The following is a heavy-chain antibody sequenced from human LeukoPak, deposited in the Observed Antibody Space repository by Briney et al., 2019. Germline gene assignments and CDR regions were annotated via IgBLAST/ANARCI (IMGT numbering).Heavy chain of an antibody. D-gene: IGHD1-26*01. V-gene: IGHV3-20*04. CDR3: ARYRGRVGAAVY. J-gene: IGHJ4*02. CDR2: INWSGGTK. Sequence: GGSLRLSCAASGFTFDDYGMNWVRQVPGKGLEGVAGINWSGGTKDYADSVKGRFIISRDNANNSLYLQMTGLRAEDTAFYYCARYRGRVGAAVYWGQGTLVTVSS. CDR1: GFTFDDYG.